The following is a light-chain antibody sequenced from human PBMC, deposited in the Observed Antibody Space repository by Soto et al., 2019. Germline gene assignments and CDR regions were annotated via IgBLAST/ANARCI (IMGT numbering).Light chain of an antibody. J-gene: IGKJ2*01. Sequence: DIVMTQSPAPLSVSPGERATLSCRASQSVSSNLAWYQQKPGQAPRLLIYVASYRATGIPARFSGSGSGTEYTLTISNLQSEDFAVYYCQQFNNWPHTFGQGT. V-gene: IGKV3-15*01. CDR3: QQFNNWPHT. CDR2: VAS. CDR1: QSVSSN.